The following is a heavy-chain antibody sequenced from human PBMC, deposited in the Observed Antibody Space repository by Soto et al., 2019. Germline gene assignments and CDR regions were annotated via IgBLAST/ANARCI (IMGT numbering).Heavy chain of an antibody. D-gene: IGHD6-13*01. Sequence: EVQLLESGGGLVQPGGSLRLSCAASGFTFSSYAMSWVRQAPGKGLEWVSAISGSGGSTYYADSVKGRFTISRDNAKNTLYLTMNRLRAEDTAVYYCAKDLIRDGIAASGSDAFDIWGQGTMVTVSS. CDR3: AKDLIRDGIAASGSDAFDI. CDR1: GFTFSSYA. J-gene: IGHJ3*02. CDR2: ISGSGGST. V-gene: IGHV3-23*01.